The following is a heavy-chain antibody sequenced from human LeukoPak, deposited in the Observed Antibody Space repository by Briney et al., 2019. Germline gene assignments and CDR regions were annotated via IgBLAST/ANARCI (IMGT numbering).Heavy chain of an antibody. CDR1: GFTLSTYS. CDR3: VRMTGSYYGMDV. D-gene: IGHD3-9*01. V-gene: IGHV3-48*02. CDR2: FSSGENTQ. J-gene: IGHJ6*02. Sequence: QPGGSPRLSCAASGFTLSTYSMNWVRQTPGKGLEWISCFSSGENTQYYADSVKGRFAISRDNAKNSLYLQMNSLRDEDTAVYYCVRMTGSYYGMDVWGQGTTVTVSS.